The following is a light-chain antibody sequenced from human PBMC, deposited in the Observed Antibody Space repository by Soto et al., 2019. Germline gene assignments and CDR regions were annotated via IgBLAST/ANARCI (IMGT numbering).Light chain of an antibody. CDR2: EVS. J-gene: IGLJ2*01. V-gene: IGLV2-14*01. Sequence: QSVLTQPASVSGSPGQSITISCTGTSNDVGIYNYVSWYQQHPGKAPKLMIYEVSNRPSGVSNRFSGSKSGNTASLTISGLQAEDEADYYCSSYTSSSTPVVFGGGTKVTVL. CDR3: SSYTSSSTPVV. CDR1: SNDVGIYNY.